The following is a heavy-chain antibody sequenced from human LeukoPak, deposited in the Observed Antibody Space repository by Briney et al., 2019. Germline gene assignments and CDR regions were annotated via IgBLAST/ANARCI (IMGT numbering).Heavy chain of an antibody. V-gene: IGHV4-39*01. Sequence: PSETLTLTCTVSGFTFSSSSFYWVWIRQPPGKGLEWIGSIYYSGSTYYNPSLQRRVTISVDTSKKQFSLKLSSVTDADTAVYYWARKLRIAVAGTGPIDYWGQGTLVTVSS. CDR2: IYYSGST. CDR3: ARKLRIAVAGTGPIDY. J-gene: IGHJ4*02. CDR1: GFTFSSSSFY. D-gene: IGHD6-19*01.